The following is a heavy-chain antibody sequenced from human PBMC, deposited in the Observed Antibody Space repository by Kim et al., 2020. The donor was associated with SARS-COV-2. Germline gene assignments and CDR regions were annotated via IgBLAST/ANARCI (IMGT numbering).Heavy chain of an antibody. D-gene: IGHD3-16*01. J-gene: IGHJ4*02. V-gene: IGHV3-7*01. CDR3: ARDGGTSGEFDY. Sequence: KYYLDSVKGRFTISRDNAKNSLYLQMNSLRAEDTATYYCARDGGTSGEFDYWGQGTLVTVSS. CDR2: K.